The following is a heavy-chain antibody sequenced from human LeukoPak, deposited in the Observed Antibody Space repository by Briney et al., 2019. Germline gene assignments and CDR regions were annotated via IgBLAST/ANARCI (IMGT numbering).Heavy chain of an antibody. CDR3: ARSDYDYVWGSYRYFDY. CDR1: GGSLSTHH. D-gene: IGHD3-16*02. J-gene: IGHJ4*02. Sequence: PSETLSLTCVVSGGSLSTHHWSWIRQSPGRGLEWIGYISDSGSTYYNPSLKSRVTISVDTSKNQFSLKLNSVTAADTAVYYCARSDYDYVWGSYRYFDYWGQGTLVTVSS. V-gene: IGHV4-59*11. CDR2: ISDSGST.